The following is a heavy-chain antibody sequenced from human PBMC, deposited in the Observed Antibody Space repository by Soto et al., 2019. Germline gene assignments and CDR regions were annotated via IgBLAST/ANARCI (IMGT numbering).Heavy chain of an antibody. CDR1: GFTFSSYA. D-gene: IGHD2-2*01. Sequence: GGSLRLSCAASGFTFSSYAMSWVRQAPGKGLEWVSSISGRDGRTYYGDSVKGRFTISRDDSKNTLSLQMNSLRAEDTAVYYCARIRVPAATYYMDVWGTGTTVTVSS. V-gene: IGHV3-23*01. CDR2: ISGRDGRT. CDR3: ARIRVPAATYYMDV. J-gene: IGHJ6*03.